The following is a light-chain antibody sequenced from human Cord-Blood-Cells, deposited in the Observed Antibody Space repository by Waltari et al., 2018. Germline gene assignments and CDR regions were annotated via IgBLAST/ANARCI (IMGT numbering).Light chain of an antibody. CDR2: GAS. CDR1: ESVSSN. CDR3: QQYNNWPRT. V-gene: IGKV3-15*01. J-gene: IGKJ1*01. Sequence: EIVMTQSPAXLXXSQXXXXTXSCRASESVSSNLAWYQQKPGQAPRLLIYGASTRATGIPARFSGSGSGTEFTLTISSLQSEDFAVYYCQQYNNWPRTFGQGTKVEIK.